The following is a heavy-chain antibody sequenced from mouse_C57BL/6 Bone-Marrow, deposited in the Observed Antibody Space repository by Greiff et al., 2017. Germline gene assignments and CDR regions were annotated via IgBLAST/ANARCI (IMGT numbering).Heavy chain of an antibody. J-gene: IGHJ4*01. CDR1: GFTFSDYG. CDR2: ISSGSSTI. CDR3: ARADGYYGSAMDY. Sequence: EVHLVESGGGLVKPGGSLKLSCAASGFTFSDYGMHWVRQAPEKGLEWVAYISSGSSTIYYADTVKGRFTISRDNAKNTLFLQMTSLRSEDTAMYYCARADGYYGSAMDYWGQGTSVTVSS. D-gene: IGHD2-3*01. V-gene: IGHV5-17*01.